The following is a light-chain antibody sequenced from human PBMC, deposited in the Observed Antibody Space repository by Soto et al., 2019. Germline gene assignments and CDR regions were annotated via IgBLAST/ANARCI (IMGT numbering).Light chain of an antibody. Sequence: QSVLTQPPSVYGAPGQRVTISCAGSSSNIGAGYDVHWYRQLPGRAPKVLIYGNSNRPSGVPDRCSGSKSGTSASLAITGLQAEDEADYYCQSYDSSLSSDVFGTGTKVTVL. V-gene: IGLV1-40*01. CDR3: QSYDSSLSSDV. CDR1: SSNIGAGYD. CDR2: GNS. J-gene: IGLJ1*01.